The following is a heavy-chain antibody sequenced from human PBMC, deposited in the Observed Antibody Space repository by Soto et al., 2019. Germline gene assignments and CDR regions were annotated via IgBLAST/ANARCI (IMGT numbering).Heavy chain of an antibody. CDR1: GASISSGGYC. CDR3: ARAACSGGSCYNFDF. Sequence: QVQLQESGPGLVKPSQTLSLTCTVSGASISSGGYCWSWIRQHPRQDLEWSGYIYDSGSTYYNPSVKSRVTIPVDTSKNQFSLKLSSVTAADTAVYYCARAACSGGSCYNFDFWGQGTLVTVSS. D-gene: IGHD2-15*01. CDR2: IYDSGST. V-gene: IGHV4-31*03. J-gene: IGHJ4*02.